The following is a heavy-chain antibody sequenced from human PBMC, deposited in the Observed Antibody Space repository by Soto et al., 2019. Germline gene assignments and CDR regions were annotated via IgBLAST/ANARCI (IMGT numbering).Heavy chain of an antibody. CDR1: GFTFSAYG. CDR2: ISSDGSST. J-gene: IGHJ4*02. CDR3: AKHSLYGGSDFYCDN. Sequence: QVQLVESGGGVVQPGRSLRLSCEASGFTFSAYGMHWVRQAPGKGLEWVAVISSDGSSTYVAASVKGRFIISRDNSKNTTHLLINTLRLEDTAVNYWAKHSLYGGSDFYCDNWGQGTRVTVSS. D-gene: IGHD5-12*01. V-gene: IGHV3-30*18.